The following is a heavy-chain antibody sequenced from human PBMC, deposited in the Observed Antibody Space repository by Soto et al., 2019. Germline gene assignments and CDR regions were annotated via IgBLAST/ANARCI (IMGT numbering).Heavy chain of an antibody. V-gene: IGHV4-34*01. Sequence: QVQLQQWGAGLLKPSETLSLTCAVYGGSFSGYYWSWIRQPPGKGLEWIGEINHSGSTNYNPSLKSRVTISVDTSKNQFSLKLSSVTAADTAVYYCARGPRSRGIAAAGTFDYWGQGTLVTVSS. J-gene: IGHJ4*02. D-gene: IGHD6-13*01. CDR1: GGSFSGYY. CDR3: ARGPRSRGIAAAGTFDY. CDR2: INHSGST.